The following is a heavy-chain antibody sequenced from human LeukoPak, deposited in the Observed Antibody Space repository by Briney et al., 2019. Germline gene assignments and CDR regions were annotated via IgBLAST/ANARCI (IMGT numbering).Heavy chain of an antibody. V-gene: IGHV4-4*07. J-gene: IGHJ6*03. CDR3: ARDFGSGHFYYYMDV. CDR1: GGSISSYY. D-gene: IGHD3-10*01. CDR2: IYTSGST. Sequence: PSETLSLTCTVSGGSISSYYWSWIRQPAGKGLEWIGRIYTSGSTNYNPSLKSRVTMSVDTSKNQFSLKLSSVTAADTAVYYCARDFGSGHFYYYMDVWGKGTTVTVSS.